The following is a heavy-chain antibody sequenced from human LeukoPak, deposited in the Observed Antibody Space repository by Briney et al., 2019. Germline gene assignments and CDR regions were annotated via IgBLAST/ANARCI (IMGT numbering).Heavy chain of an antibody. CDR3: ARPRVSVAGSYFDY. D-gene: IGHD6-19*01. CDR2: ISSPGSTT. J-gene: IGHJ4*02. V-gene: IGHV3-48*03. CDR1: GFTFSSYE. Sequence: GGSLRLSCTVSGFTFSSYEMNWVRQAPGKGLEWVSYISSPGSTTYYADSVKGRFTISRDNAKNSLLLQMNSLRAEDTAVYYCARPRVSVAGSYFDYWGQGTLVTVSS.